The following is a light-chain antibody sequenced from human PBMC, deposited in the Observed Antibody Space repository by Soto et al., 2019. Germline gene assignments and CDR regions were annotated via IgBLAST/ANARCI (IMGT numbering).Light chain of an antibody. Sequence: QSVLTQPPSVSGAQGQRVTISCTGSSSNIGAGYDVHWYQQLPGTAPKRLIYGNSNRPSGVPDRFSGSKSGTSASLAITGLQAEDEADYYCQSYDSSLSGYVVFGGGTKLTVL. CDR2: GNS. CDR3: QSYDSSLSGYVV. CDR1: SSNIGAGYD. J-gene: IGLJ2*01. V-gene: IGLV1-40*01.